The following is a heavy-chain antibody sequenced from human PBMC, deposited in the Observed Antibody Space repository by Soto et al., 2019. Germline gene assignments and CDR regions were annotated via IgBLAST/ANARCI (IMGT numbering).Heavy chain of an antibody. Sequence: QVQLVQSGAEVKKPGSSVKVSCKASGGTFSSYAISWVRQAPGQGLEWMGGIIPIFGTANYAQKFQGRVTITADESTSAAYMELSSLRSETTRGYYCARDVTTIFGVVISHDYYYGMDVWGQGTTVTVSS. V-gene: IGHV1-69*12. D-gene: IGHD3-3*01. CDR2: IIPIFGTA. CDR3: ARDVTTIFGVVISHDYYYGMDV. J-gene: IGHJ6*02. CDR1: GGTFSSYA.